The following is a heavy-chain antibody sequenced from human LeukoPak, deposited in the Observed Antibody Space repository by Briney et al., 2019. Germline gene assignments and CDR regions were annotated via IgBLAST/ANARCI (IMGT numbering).Heavy chain of an antibody. CDR1: GGSIRGY. CDR2: IYGSGST. J-gene: IGHJ5*02. D-gene: IGHD3-10*01. CDR3: ARDSGTTGEVKFDP. V-gene: IGHV4-4*07. Sequence: SETLSLTCTVSGGSIRGYWSWIRQPAGKGLEWIGRIYGSGSTDYNPSLKSRVTMSIDTSKNQFSLNLISVTAADTAVYYCARDSGTTGEVKFDPWGQGTLVTVSS.